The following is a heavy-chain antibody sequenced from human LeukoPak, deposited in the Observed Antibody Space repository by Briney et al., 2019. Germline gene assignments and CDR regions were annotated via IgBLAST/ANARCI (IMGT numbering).Heavy chain of an antibody. V-gene: IGHV4-59*01. J-gene: IGHJ6*03. D-gene: IGHD2-15*01. Sequence: SETLSLTCAVYGGSFSGYYWSWIRQPPGKGLEWIGYIYYSGSTNYNPSLKSRVTISVDTSKNQFSLKLSSVTAADTAVYYCARSVEGYCSGGSCYSYSYYMDVWGKGTTVTVSS. CDR1: GGSFSGYY. CDR3: ARSVEGYCSGGSCYSYSYYMDV. CDR2: IYYSGST.